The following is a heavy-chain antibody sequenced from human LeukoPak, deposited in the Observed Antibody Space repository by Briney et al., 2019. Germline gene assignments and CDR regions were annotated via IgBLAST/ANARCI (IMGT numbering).Heavy chain of an antibody. D-gene: IGHD2-15*01. Sequence: SETLSLTCTVSGGSISSSSYYWGWIRQPPGKGLEWIGSIYYSGSTYYNPSLKSRVTISVDTSKNQFSLKLSSVTAADTAVYYCARAECGCGSCYVGWFDPWGQGTLVTVSS. CDR2: IYYSGST. CDR3: ARAECGCGSCYVGWFDP. V-gene: IGHV4-39*07. J-gene: IGHJ5*02. CDR1: GGSISSSSYY.